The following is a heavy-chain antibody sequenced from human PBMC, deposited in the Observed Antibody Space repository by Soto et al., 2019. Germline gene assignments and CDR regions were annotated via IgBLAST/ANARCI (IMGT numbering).Heavy chain of an antibody. CDR2: IIPIFGTA. J-gene: IGHJ6*03. Sequence: ASVKVSCKASGGTFSSYAISWVRQAPGQGLEWMGGIIPIFGTANYAQKFQGRVTITADESTSTAYMELSSLRSEDTAVYYCARTPVANPPYYYYYYYMDVWGQGTTVTVSS. D-gene: IGHD5-12*01. V-gene: IGHV1-69*13. CDR1: GGTFSSYA. CDR3: ARTPVANPPYYYYYYYMDV.